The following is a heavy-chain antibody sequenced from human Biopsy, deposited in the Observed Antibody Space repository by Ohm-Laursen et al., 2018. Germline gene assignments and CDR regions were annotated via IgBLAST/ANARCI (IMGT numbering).Heavy chain of an antibody. J-gene: IGHJ5*01. D-gene: IGHD2-15*01. V-gene: IGHV3-72*01. CDR3: ARAGRYCSGGGCYSWFDS. Sequence: GSLRLSCTASGFSFSDNYMDWVRQAPGKGLEWVGRIRDKANSYTTDYAASVKGRFTISRDDSKNSLYLQMNSLITEDTALYYCARAGRYCSGGGCYSWFDSWGQGTLVTVSS. CDR2: IRDKANSYTT. CDR1: GFSFSDNY.